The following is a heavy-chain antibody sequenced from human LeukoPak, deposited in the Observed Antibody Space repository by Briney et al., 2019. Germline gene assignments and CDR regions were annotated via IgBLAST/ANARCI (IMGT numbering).Heavy chain of an antibody. D-gene: IGHD6-19*01. Sequence: SETLSLTCTVSGGSIHNNYWSWIRQPPGKGLEWIGSMYSSGKSDYSPSPKNRVTMSIDTSKNQFSLKLTSVTAADTAVYYCAREYTLYRSGWFLDYWGQGTVVAVSS. CDR2: MYSSGKS. V-gene: IGHV4-59*12. CDR3: AREYTLYRSGWFLDY. J-gene: IGHJ4*02. CDR1: GGSIHNNY.